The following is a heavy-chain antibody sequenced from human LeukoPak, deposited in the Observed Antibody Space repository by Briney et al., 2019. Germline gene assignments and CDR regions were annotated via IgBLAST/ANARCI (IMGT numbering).Heavy chain of an antibody. CDR2: ISSGSSAI. CDR3: ARGHTAVTRHFDF. Sequence: GGSLRLSCEASGFTFTTYSMTWVRQAPGKGLEWVSIISSGSSAIFSADALKGRFTISRDDAKNLLYLDMNSLRAEDTAVYYRARGHTAVTRHFDFWGQGTLVTVSS. D-gene: IGHD4-17*01. CDR1: GFTFTTYS. J-gene: IGHJ4*02. V-gene: IGHV3-21*01.